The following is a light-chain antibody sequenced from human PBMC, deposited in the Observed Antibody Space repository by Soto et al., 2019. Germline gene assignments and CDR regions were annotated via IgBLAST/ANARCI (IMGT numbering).Light chain of an antibody. CDR2: DVA. V-gene: IGLV2-14*03. CDR1: STDIGAFNY. CDR3: SSYVPTNTVL. J-gene: IGLJ2*01. Sequence: QSALTQPASVSGSPGQTVTISCTGTSTDIGAFNYVSWYQLQPTKAPKLLIFDVADRPSGISSRFSGSKSGNTASLTISGRQPEEAGHYYCSSYVPTNTVLFGGGTKLTVL.